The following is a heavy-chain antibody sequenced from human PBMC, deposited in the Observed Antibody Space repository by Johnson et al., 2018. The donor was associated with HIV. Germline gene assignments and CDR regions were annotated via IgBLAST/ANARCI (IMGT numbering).Heavy chain of an antibody. CDR1: GFTFSSYA. CDR3: ARDRYPRRYFDWLFDAFDI. CDR2: ISYDGSNK. J-gene: IGHJ3*02. D-gene: IGHD3-9*01. V-gene: IGHV3-30*04. Sequence: QVQLVESGGGVAQPGRSLRLSCAASGFTFSSYAMHWVRQAPGKGLEWVAVISYDGSNKYYADSVKGRFTISRDNSKNTLYLQMNSLRTEDTAVYYCARDRYPRRYFDWLFDAFDIWGQGTMVTVSS.